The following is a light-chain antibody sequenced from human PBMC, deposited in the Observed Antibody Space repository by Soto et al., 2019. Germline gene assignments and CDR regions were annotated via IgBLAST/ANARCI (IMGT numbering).Light chain of an antibody. CDR3: QQFDSVPCT. CDR2: DAS. V-gene: IGKV1-33*01. Sequence: QMTQSPSSLSASVGDRVTITCQASQDITNYLIWYQQKPGKAPKLLIYDASSLGTGVSSRFSGSGSGTHFTLTISSLQPEDIATYYCQQFDSVPCTFGQGNKLEMK. J-gene: IGKJ2*02. CDR1: QDITNY.